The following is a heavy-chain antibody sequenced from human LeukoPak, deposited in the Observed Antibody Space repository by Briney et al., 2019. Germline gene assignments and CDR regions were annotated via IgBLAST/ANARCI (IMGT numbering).Heavy chain of an antibody. D-gene: IGHD3-22*01. J-gene: IGHJ3*02. CDR1: GFTFDDYG. CDR3: ARDFIGDSSGYYYSSAFDI. CDR2: IKQDGSEK. Sequence: GGSLRLSCAASGFTFDDYGMTWVRQAPGKGLEWVANIKQDGSEKYYVDSVKGRFTISRDNAKNSLYLQMNSLRAEDTAVYYCARDFIGDSSGYYYSSAFDIWGQGTMVTVSS. V-gene: IGHV3-7*01.